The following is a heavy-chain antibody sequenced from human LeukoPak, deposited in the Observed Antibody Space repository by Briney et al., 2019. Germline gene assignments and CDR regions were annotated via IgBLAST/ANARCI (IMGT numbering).Heavy chain of an antibody. CDR1: GYSFTSYW. J-gene: IGHJ3*02. D-gene: IGHD2-2*01. V-gene: IGHV5-51*01. Sequence: HGESLKISCKGSGYSFTSYWIGWVRQMPGKGLEWMGIIYPGDSDTRYSPSFQGQVTISADKSISTAYLQWSSLKASDTAMYYCARSIVVVPAAIFFAFDIWGQGTMVTVSS. CDR2: IYPGDSDT. CDR3: ARSIVVVPAAIFFAFDI.